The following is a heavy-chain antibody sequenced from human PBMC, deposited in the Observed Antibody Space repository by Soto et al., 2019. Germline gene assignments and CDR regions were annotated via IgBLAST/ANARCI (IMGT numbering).Heavy chain of an antibody. CDR2: VDPNGGGS. J-gene: IGHJ4*02. V-gene: IGHV1-2*04. Sequence: GASVKVSSKESGYAFNSNDINWVRQATGQGLEWMGWVDPNGGGSNSAQKFQGSVTMTWDTSITTAYLDLTRLTTNDTATYFCATWVDYGDFEGFDFWGQGTLVTVPS. CDR3: ATWVDYGDFEGFDF. CDR1: GYAFNSND. D-gene: IGHD4-17*01.